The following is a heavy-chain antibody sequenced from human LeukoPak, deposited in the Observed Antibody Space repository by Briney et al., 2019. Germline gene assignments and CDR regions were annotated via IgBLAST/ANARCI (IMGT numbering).Heavy chain of an antibody. V-gene: IGHV1-2*02. J-gene: IGHJ5*02. CDR2: INPNSGGT. D-gene: IGHD6-19*01. CDR3: ARVVAVAEYNWFDP. Sequence: ASVKVSCKASGYTFTDYYMHWVRQAPGQGPEWMGWINPNSGGTKYAQKFQGRVTMTRDTSVSTAYMELSRLRSDDTAVYYCARVVAVAEYNWFDPWGQGTLVTVSS. CDR1: GYTFTDYY.